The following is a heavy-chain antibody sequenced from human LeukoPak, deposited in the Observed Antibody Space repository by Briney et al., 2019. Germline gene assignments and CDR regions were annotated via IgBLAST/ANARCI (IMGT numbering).Heavy chain of an antibody. CDR1: GGSISSYY. D-gene: IGHD6-19*01. CDR3: ARDWPFKEQWLVQRYGMDV. CDR2: IYYSGST. Sequence: PSETLSLTCTVSGGSISSYYWSWIRQPPGKGLEWIGYIYYSGSTDYNPSLKSRVAISVDTSKNQFSLKLSSVTAADTAVYYCARDWPFKEQWLVQRYGMDVWGQGTTVTVSS. V-gene: IGHV4-59*12. J-gene: IGHJ6*02.